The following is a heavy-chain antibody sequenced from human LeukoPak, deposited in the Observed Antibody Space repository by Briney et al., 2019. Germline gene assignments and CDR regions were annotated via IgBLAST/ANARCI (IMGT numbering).Heavy chain of an antibody. CDR3: ARSSERKYYFDY. CDR2: ISYDGRNK. V-gene: IGHV3-30*14. Sequence: GGSLRLSCVDSGPNFGNYAMHWVRQTPGKGLEWVAFISYDGRNKHYADSAKGRFIISRDNSKNTLYLQMNSLRAEDTAVYYCARSSERKYYFDYWGQGTLVTVSS. D-gene: IGHD3-22*01. CDR1: GPNFGNYA. J-gene: IGHJ4*02.